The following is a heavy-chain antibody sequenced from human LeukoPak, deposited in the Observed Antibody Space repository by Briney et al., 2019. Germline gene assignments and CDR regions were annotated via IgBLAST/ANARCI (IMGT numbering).Heavy chain of an antibody. CDR1: GFTFSTYS. CDR3: AKDRTVGASYWYFDL. D-gene: IGHD1-26*01. J-gene: IGHJ2*01. Sequence: GGSLRLTCAASGFTFSTYSMNWVRQAPGKGLEWVSYITSSSSTIYYADSVRGRFTISRDNAKNSLYLQMNSLRAEDTAIYYCAKDRTVGASYWYFDLWGRGTLVTVSS. V-gene: IGHV3-48*01. CDR2: ITSSSSTI.